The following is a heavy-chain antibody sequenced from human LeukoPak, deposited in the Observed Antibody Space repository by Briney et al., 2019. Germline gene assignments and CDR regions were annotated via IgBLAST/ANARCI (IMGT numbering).Heavy chain of an antibody. CDR3: ARGAMVRGVIKDY. Sequence: PGGSLRLSCAASGFTFSSYSMNWVRQAPGKGLEWVSSISSSSSYIYYADSVKGRFTISRDNAKNSLYLQMNSLRAEDTAVYYCARGAMVRGVIKDYWGQGTLVTVSS. V-gene: IGHV3-21*01. CDR1: GFTFSSYS. J-gene: IGHJ4*02. CDR2: ISSSSSYI. D-gene: IGHD3-10*01.